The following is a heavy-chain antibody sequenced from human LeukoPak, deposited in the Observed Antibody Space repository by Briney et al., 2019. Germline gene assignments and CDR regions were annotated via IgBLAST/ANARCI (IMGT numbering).Heavy chain of an antibody. CDR2: IYYSGNT. J-gene: IGHJ6*02. V-gene: IGHV4-61*01. CDR1: GGSVSSGTYY. CDR3: AREGTTRHNYYGMDV. Sequence: SETLSLTCTVSGGSVSSGTYYWSWIRQPPGKGLEWIGYIYYSGNTDYNPSFKSRVTISVDTSKNQFSLKLSSVTAADTAVYYCAREGTTRHNYYGMDVWGQGTTVTVSS. D-gene: IGHD1-1*01.